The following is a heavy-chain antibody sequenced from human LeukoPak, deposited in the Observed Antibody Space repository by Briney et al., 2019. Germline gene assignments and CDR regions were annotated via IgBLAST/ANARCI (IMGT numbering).Heavy chain of an antibody. V-gene: IGHV3-23*01. Sequence: GGALRPSCAASGFTFSSYAMGWVRQAPGKGLEWVSAITASGGNTYYADSVKGRCTISRDNSKNTLYLQGNSLKAEDTAVYYCAKGNGYSYGRYYFDYWSQGTLVTVSS. CDR2: ITASGGNT. CDR1: GFTFSSYA. D-gene: IGHD5-18*01. CDR3: AKGNGYSYGRYYFDY. J-gene: IGHJ4*02.